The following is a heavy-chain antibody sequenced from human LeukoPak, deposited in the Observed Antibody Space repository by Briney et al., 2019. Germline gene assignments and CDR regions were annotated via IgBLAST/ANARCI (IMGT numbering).Heavy chain of an antibody. J-gene: IGHJ4*02. CDR3: ARAFASGSPRIFGY. CDR1: GYSFTNYW. CDR2: ISPGDSNT. V-gene: IGHV5-51*01. D-gene: IGHD3-10*01. Sequence: GESLKISCKGSGYSFTNYWNVWVRQMPGKGLEWMGIISPGDSNTRYSPSFQGQVTISADKSISTAYLQWSSLKASDTAMYYCARAFASGSPRIFGYWGQGTLVTVSS.